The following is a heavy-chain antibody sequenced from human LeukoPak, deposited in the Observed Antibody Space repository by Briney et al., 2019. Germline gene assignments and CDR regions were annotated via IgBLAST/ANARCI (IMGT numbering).Heavy chain of an antibody. CDR2: ISSSSSTI. CDR3: ARDPYYDILTGYFPNAFDI. J-gene: IGHJ3*02. V-gene: IGHV3-48*02. Sequence: GGSLRLSCAASGFTFSSYSMNWVRQAPGKGLEWVSYISSSSSTIYYADSVKGRFTISRDNAKNPLYLQMNSLRDEDTAVYYCARDPYYDILTGYFPNAFDIWGQGTMVTVSS. CDR1: GFTFSSYS. D-gene: IGHD3-9*01.